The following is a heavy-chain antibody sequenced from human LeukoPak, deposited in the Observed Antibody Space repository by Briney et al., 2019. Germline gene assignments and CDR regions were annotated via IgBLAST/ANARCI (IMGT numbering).Heavy chain of an antibody. CDR2: INHSGRT. CDR3: ARAGDSSGYSDY. J-gene: IGHJ4*02. D-gene: IGHD3-22*01. CDR1: GGSFSGYY. V-gene: IGHV4-34*01. Sequence: SETLSPTCAVSGGSFSGYYWSWIRQPPGKGLEWIGEINHSGRTNYNPSPTSRVTISVDTSKNQFSLKLSSVTAADTAVYYCARAGDSSGYSDYWGQGTLVTVSS.